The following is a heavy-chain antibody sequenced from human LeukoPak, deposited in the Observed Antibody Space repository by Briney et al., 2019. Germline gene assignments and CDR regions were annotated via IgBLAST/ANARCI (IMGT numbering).Heavy chain of an antibody. Sequence: GASVKVSCKATGGTFSSYAISWVRQALGQGLEWMGRIIPILGIANYAQKFQGRVTITADKSASTAYMELSSLRSEDTAVYYCARGLAARPSDYWGQGTLVTVSS. V-gene: IGHV1-69*04. J-gene: IGHJ4*02. D-gene: IGHD6-6*01. CDR1: GGTFSSYA. CDR3: ARGLAARPSDY. CDR2: IIPILGIA.